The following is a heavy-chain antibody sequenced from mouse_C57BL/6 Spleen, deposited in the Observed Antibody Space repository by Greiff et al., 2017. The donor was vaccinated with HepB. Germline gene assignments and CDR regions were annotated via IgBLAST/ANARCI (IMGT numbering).Heavy chain of an antibody. V-gene: IGHV1-55*01. CDR1: GYTFTSYW. J-gene: IGHJ1*03. CDR3: ARTGDEDWYFDV. D-gene: IGHD3-1*01. CDR2: IYPGSGST. Sequence: QVQLKQPGAELVKPGASVKMSCKASGYTFTSYWITWVKQRPGQGLEWIGDIYPGSGSTNYNEKFKSKATLTVDTSSSTAYMQLSSLTSEDSAVYYCARTGDEDWYFDVWGTGTTVTVSS.